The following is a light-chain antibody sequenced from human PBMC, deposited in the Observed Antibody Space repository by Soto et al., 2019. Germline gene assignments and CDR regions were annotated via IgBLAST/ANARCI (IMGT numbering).Light chain of an antibody. V-gene: IGLV2-8*01. CDR1: SSDVGGYNY. Sequence: QCLLTQPPSASGFHGQSLTISCTGTSSDVGGYNYVSWYQQHPGKAPKLMIYEVSKRPSGVPDRFSGSKSGNTASLTVSGLQAEDEADYYCSSYAGSNSYVFGTGTKVTVL. J-gene: IGLJ1*01. CDR3: SSYAGSNSYV. CDR2: EVS.